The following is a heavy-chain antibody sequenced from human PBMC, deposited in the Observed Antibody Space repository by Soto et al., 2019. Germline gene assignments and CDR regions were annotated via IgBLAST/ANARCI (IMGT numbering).Heavy chain of an antibody. Sequence: QVQLVQSGAEVKKPGASVKVSCKASGYTFTGYYLHWVRQAPGQGLEWMGWLNPDNGATNYARDFRDWVTMTRDSSISTAYMELSSLRFDDTAVYFCARARPLSAVAPATFDHWGQGTLVTVST. J-gene: IGHJ4*02. V-gene: IGHV1-2*04. CDR2: LNPDNGAT. D-gene: IGHD5-12*01. CDR3: ARARPLSAVAPATFDH. CDR1: GYTFTGYY.